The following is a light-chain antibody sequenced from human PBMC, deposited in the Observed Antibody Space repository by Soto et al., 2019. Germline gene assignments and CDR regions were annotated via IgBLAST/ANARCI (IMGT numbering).Light chain of an antibody. V-gene: IGKV3-20*01. CDR3: QHYGTSPTWT. J-gene: IGKJ1*01. Sequence: DIVLTQSPGTLSLSPGERATLSCRASQSVSNSCLAWYQQKTGQAPRLLIYGASSRVTGIPDRFSGDGSGTDFTLTISRLESEDFVVYYCQHYGTSPTWTFGQGTKVEVK. CDR1: QSVSNSC. CDR2: GAS.